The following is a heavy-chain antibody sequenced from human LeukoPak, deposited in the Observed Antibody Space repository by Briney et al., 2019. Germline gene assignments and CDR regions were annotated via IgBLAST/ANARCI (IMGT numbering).Heavy chain of an antibody. CDR2: TYYRSKWYN. CDR3: ARQLDRFDY. D-gene: IGHD1-1*01. V-gene: IGHV6-1*01. J-gene: IGHJ4*02. Sequence: SQTLSLTCAVSGDSVSSGSASWNWSRQSPSRGLEWLGRTYYRSKWYNYYSVSVKSRITINPDTSKNQFPLQLNSVTPEDTAVYFCARQLDRFDYWGQGTLVIVSA. CDR1: GDSVSSGSAS.